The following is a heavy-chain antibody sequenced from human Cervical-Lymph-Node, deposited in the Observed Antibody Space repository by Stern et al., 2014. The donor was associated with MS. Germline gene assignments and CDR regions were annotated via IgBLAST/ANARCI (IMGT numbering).Heavy chain of an antibody. Sequence: QVQLQESGPGLLKPSETLSLTCTVSGDSIKTYFWTWIRQPPGRTLEWIGYIYYSGSANYNPSLESRVTMSVDTSNKQFALKLSSVTAADTAVYYCARKADWGDYFDYWGQGTLVTVSS. CDR3: ARKADWGDYFDY. CDR2: IYYSGSA. V-gene: IGHV4-59*08. CDR1: GDSIKTYF. D-gene: IGHD7-27*01. J-gene: IGHJ4*02.